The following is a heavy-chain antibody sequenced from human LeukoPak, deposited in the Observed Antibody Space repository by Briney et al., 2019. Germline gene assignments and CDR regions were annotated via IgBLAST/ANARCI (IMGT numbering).Heavy chain of an antibody. Sequence: ASVKVSCKASGYTFSNYYLHWVRQAPGQGLEWMAKINPSGSGTSYAQKFQGRVSVTRDTSTGTVYMELSSLTSEDTAVYYCASHKSGWQQTYFDFWGREFWSPSPQ. CDR2: INPSGSGT. D-gene: IGHD6-25*01. CDR1: GYTFSNYY. V-gene: IGHV1-46*01. J-gene: IGHJ4*02. CDR3: ASHKSGWQQTYFDF.